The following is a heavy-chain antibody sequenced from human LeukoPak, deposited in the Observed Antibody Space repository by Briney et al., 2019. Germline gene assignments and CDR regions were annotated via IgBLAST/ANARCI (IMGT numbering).Heavy chain of an antibody. J-gene: IGHJ3*02. CDR1: EFTFSSYG. V-gene: IGHV3-23*01. CDR2: ISGSGGST. Sequence: GGSLRLPCAASEFTFSSYGMSWVRQAPGKGLEWVSSISGSGGSTQHADSVQGRFALSRDNSKNTLYLQMNSLRAEDTAVYFCARDPNGDYIGTFDMWGGGTMVSVSS. D-gene: IGHD4-17*01. CDR3: ARDPNGDYIGTFDM.